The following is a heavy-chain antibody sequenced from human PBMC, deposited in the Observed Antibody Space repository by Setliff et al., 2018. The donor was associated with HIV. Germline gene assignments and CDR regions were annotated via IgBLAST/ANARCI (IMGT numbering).Heavy chain of an antibody. V-gene: IGHV1-69*13. D-gene: IGHD3-3*01. CDR1: GGTFSTYA. J-gene: IGHJ5*02. CDR3: ARSSDVLQFLELLDTRFDP. CDR2: IIPIFGTA. Sequence: GASVKVSCKASGGTFSTYAISWVRQAPGQGLEWMGGIIPIFGTANYAQRLQGRVTLTADESTSTAYMELTSLRSEDTAVCYCARSSDVLQFLELLDTRFDPWGQGTLVTVSS.